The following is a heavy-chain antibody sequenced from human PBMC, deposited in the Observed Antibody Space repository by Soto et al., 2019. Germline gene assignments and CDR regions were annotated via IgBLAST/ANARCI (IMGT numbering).Heavy chain of an antibody. D-gene: IGHD3-16*01. CDR1: GGSISSYY. J-gene: IGHJ6*02. CDR2: IYYSGST. V-gene: IGHV4-59*01. Sequence: SETLSLTCTVSGGSISSYYWIWIRQPPGKGLEWIGYIYYSGSTNYNPSLKSRVTISVDTSKNQFSLKLSSVTAADTAVYYCARDSTSPQYYYGMDVWGQGTTVTVSS. CDR3: ARDSTSPQYYYGMDV.